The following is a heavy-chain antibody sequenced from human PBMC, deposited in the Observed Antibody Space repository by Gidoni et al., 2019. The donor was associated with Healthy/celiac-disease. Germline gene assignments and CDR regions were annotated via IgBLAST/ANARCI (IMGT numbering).Heavy chain of an antibody. CDR2: IYYSGST. CDR3: ARAGGTYGYMEQFDY. V-gene: IGHV4-31*03. D-gene: IGHD5-12*01. J-gene: IGHJ4*02. Sequence: QVQLQESGPGLVKPSQTLSLTCTVSACSLSRGGYYWSWIRQHPGKGLEWIGYIYYSGSTYYNPSLKSRVTISVDTSKNQFSLKLSSVTAADTAVYYCARAGGTYGYMEQFDYWGQGTLVTVSS. CDR1: ACSLSRGGYY.